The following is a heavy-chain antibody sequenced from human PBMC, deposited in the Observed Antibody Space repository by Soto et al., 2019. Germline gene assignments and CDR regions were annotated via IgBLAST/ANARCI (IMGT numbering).Heavy chain of an antibody. CDR2: ISYDGRNK. V-gene: IGHV3-30*03. D-gene: IGHD6-19*01. CDR1: GFTFSSYG. CDR3: XXXXXSGWPYYYGLDV. J-gene: IGHJ6*02. Sequence: QVQLVESGGGGVQPGRSLRLSCAASGFTFSSYGMHWVRQAPGKGLEWVAVISYDGRNKYYADSVKGRFTISRDNSKNTLYLQMSSLRAEDTAVYXXXXXXXSGWPYYYGLDVWGQGTTVTVSS.